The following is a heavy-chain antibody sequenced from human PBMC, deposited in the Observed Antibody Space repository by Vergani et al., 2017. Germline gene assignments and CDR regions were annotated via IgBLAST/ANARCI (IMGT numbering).Heavy chain of an antibody. Sequence: EVALVQSGPEMRKPGESLKISCKCSEYSIGNYLSGWVRQMPGKGLEWMGIISPADSDTRYSPSFQGQVTISADKSISTAFLQWDSLKASDTALYYCARHTTYTDSWGQGTLVTVSS. V-gene: IGHV5-51*01. CDR3: ARHTTYTDS. CDR1: EYSIGNYL. D-gene: IGHD1-1*01. CDR2: ISPADSDT. J-gene: IGHJ4*02.